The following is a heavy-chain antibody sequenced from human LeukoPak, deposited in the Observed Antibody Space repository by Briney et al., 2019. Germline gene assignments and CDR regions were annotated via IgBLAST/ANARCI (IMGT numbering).Heavy chain of an antibody. D-gene: IGHD6-13*01. J-gene: IGHJ4*02. CDR3: AKGGSSSWSKRTRLGIDY. Sequence: GGSLRLSCAASGFTFSSYGMHWVRQAPGKGLEWVAFIRYDGSNKYYADSGKGRFTISRDNSKNTLYLQMNSLRAEDTAVYYCAKGGSSSWSKRTRLGIDYWGQGTLVTVSS. CDR1: GFTFSSYG. V-gene: IGHV3-30*02. CDR2: IRYDGSNK.